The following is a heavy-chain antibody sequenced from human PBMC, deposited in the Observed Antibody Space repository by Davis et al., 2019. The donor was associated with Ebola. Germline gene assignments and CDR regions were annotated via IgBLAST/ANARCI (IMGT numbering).Heavy chain of an antibody. V-gene: IGHV3-30-3*01. D-gene: IGHD4-17*01. Sequence: PGGSLRLSCAASGFTFSSYAMHWVRQAPGKGLEWVAVISYDGSNKYYADSVKGRFTISRDNSKNTLYLQMNSLRAEDTAVYYCATANTVNSFRGGMDVWGQGTTVTVSS. J-gene: IGHJ6*02. CDR1: GFTFSSYA. CDR3: ATANTVNSFRGGMDV. CDR2: ISYDGSNK.